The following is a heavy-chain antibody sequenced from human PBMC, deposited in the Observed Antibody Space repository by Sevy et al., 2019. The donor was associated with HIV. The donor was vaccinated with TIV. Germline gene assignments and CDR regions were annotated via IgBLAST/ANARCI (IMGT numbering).Heavy chain of an antibody. Sequence: GGSLRLSCAASGFTFTNYVMNWVRQAPGKGLEWVSAISGNGISTHYIDSVKGRFTISRDNSENTLYLQMNSLRAEDTALYYCAKGDCGGDCLDRWGQGTLVTVSS. J-gene: IGHJ5*02. D-gene: IGHD2-21*02. CDR1: GFTFTNYV. CDR3: AKGDCGGDCLDR. CDR2: ISGNGIST. V-gene: IGHV3-23*01.